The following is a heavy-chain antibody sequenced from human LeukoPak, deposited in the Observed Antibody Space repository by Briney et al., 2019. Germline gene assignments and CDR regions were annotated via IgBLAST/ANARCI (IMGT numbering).Heavy chain of an antibody. CDR3: ARGGEHCSGGSCNIDY. J-gene: IGHJ4*02. D-gene: IGHD2-15*01. CDR1: SGSISSYY. CDR2: IYYSGSA. Sequence: SETLSLTCTVSSGSISSYYWSWIRQPPGKGLEWIGYIYYSGSANYNPSLKSRVTISVDTSKNQFSLKLSSVTAADTAVYYCARGGEHCSGGSCNIDYWGQGTLVTVSS. V-gene: IGHV4-59*01.